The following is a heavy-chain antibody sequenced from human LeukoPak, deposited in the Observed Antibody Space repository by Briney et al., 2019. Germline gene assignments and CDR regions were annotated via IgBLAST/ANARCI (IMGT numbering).Heavy chain of an antibody. J-gene: IGHJ4*02. CDR2: IGGSGDPT. D-gene: IGHD6-13*01. V-gene: IGHV3-23*01. Sequence: GGSLRLSCAASGFTFSNYAIIWVRQGPGKGLEWVSGIGGSGDPTYYAESVKGRFTISRDNSKNTLYLQVNSLRAEDTAVYYCARPRGSRWDLLYFDYWGQGTLVTVSS. CDR3: ARPRGSRWDLLYFDY. CDR1: GFTFSNYA.